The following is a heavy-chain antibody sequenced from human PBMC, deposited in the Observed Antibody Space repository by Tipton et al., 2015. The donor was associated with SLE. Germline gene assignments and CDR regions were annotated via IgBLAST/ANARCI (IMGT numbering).Heavy chain of an antibody. CDR1: GASISSNY. J-gene: IGHJ4*02. CDR3: ARLPPVRPFDY. Sequence: TLSLTCSVSGASISSNYWSWIRQPPGKGLEWIGSIYYSGSTYYNPSLKSRVTISVDTSKNQFSLKLSSVTAADTAVYYCARLPPVRPFDYWGQGTLVTVSS. V-gene: IGHV4-59*12. D-gene: IGHD2/OR15-2a*01. CDR2: IYYSGST.